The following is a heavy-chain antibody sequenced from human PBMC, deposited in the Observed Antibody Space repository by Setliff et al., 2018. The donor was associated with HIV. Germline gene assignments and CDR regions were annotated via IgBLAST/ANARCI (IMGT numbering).Heavy chain of an antibody. V-gene: IGHV4-59*08. Sequence: SETLSLTCSVAGGSISSYYWSWIRQPPGKGLECIGYIYSSGSTNYNPSLKSRVTISVDTSKNQLSLKLRSVTAADTAVYYCARHLRPRGVAVSDAFDIWGQGTMVTVS. CDR3: ARHLRPRGVAVSDAFDI. CDR2: IYSSGST. D-gene: IGHD2-15*01. CDR1: GGSISSYY. J-gene: IGHJ3*02.